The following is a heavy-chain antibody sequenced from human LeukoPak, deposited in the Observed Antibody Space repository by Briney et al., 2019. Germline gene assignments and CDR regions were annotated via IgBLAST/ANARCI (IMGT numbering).Heavy chain of an antibody. CDR1: GGSFSGYY. J-gene: IGHJ6*02. V-gene: IGHV4-34*01. CDR2: INHSGST. Sequence: SETLSLTCAVYGGSFSGYYWSWIRQPPGKGLEWIGEINHSGSTNYNPSLKSRVTISVDTSKNQFSLKLSSVTAADTAVYYCAGRTVATRLRYSYGMDVWGQGTTVTVSS. CDR3: AGRTVATRLRYSYGMDV. D-gene: IGHD3-9*01.